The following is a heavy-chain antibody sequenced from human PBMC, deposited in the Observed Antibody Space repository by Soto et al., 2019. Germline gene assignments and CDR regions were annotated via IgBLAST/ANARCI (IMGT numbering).Heavy chain of an antibody. J-gene: IGHJ4*02. CDR1: GGSFSGYY. D-gene: IGHD6-13*01. Sequence: PSETLSLTCAVYGGSFSGYYLSWIRQPPGKGLEWIGEINHSGSTNYNPSLKSRVTISVDTSKNQFSLKLSSVTAADTAVYYCARGQSIAAAGNGDYWGQGTLVT. V-gene: IGHV4-34*01. CDR2: INHSGST. CDR3: ARGQSIAAAGNGDY.